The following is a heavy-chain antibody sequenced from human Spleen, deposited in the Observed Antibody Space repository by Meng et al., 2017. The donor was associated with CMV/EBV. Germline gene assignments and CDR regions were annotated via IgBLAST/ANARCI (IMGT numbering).Heavy chain of an antibody. CDR2: VSGCDGET. CDR1: GYTFSSYG. D-gene: IGHD1-26*01. CDR3: VRDWECIARSDFFDI. Sequence: ASVKVSCKASGYTFSSYGINWVRQAPGQGLEWMGWVSGCDGETNYAQEIEGRVTMTTDTSTSTVYMELRSLRSDDTAVYYCVRDWECIARSDFFDIWGQGTTVTVSS. V-gene: IGHV1-18*01. J-gene: IGHJ3*02.